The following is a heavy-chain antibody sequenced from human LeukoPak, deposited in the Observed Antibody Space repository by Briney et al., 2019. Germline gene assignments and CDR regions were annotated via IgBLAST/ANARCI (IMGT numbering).Heavy chain of an antibody. CDR1: GYTFTSYY. V-gene: IGHV1-46*01. Sequence: ASVKVSCKASGYTFTSYYMHWVRQAPGQGLEWMGIINPSGGSTSYAQKFQGRVTMTRDTSTSTVYMELSSLRSEDTAVYYCARAVESCGGSCYRLDLVYYYYGMDVWGQGTTVTVSS. CDR2: INPSGGST. CDR3: ARAVESCGGSCYRLDLVYYYYGMDV. J-gene: IGHJ6*02. D-gene: IGHD2-15*01.